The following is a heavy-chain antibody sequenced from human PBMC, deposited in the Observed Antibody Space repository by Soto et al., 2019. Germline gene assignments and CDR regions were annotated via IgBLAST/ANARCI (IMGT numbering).Heavy chain of an antibody. J-gene: IGHJ5*02. D-gene: IGHD4-4*01. V-gene: IGHV4-59*08. CDR3: ARLTSDWFDP. Sequence: SETLSLTCTVSGGSLSSYYCSWIRQPPGKGLEWIGYIYYSGSTNYNPSLKSRVTISVDTSKNQFSLKLSSVTAADTAVYYCARLTSDWFDPWGQGTLVTVSS. CDR2: IYYSGST. CDR1: GGSLSSYY.